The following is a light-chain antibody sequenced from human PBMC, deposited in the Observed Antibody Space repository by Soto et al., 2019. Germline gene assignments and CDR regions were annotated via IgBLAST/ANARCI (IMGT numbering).Light chain of an antibody. CDR2: GAS. CDR1: QSVSSSY. CDR3: QQYNNWPQT. Sequence: EIVLTQSPGTLSLSPGERATLSCRASQSVSSSYLAWYQQKPGQAPRLLIYGASSRATGIPDRFSGSGSGTDFTLTISRLEPEDFAEYHCQQYNNWPQTFGQGTK. J-gene: IGKJ1*01. V-gene: IGKV3-20*01.